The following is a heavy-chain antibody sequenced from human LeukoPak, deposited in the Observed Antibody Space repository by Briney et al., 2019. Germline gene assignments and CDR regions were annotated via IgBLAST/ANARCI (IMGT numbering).Heavy chain of an antibody. CDR1: GYTFSRYG. Sequence: ASVKVSCKASGYTFSRYGITWLRQAPGQGLEWMGWISGYNGRTNYAQKFQDRVTMTTDTTTRTAYMELRSLRSDDTAVYYCARVYFGYSHGSNWFDPWGQGTLVTVSS. V-gene: IGHV1-18*01. CDR3: ARVYFGYSHGSNWFDP. D-gene: IGHD5-18*01. CDR2: ISGYNGRT. J-gene: IGHJ5*02.